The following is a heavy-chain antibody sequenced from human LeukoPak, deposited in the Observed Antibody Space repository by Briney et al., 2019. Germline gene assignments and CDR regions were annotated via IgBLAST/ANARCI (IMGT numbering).Heavy chain of an antibody. CDR2: INPSGGST. CDR1: GYTFTSYY. CDR3: ARDRSLSDGRFGESALFDP. V-gene: IGHV1-46*01. Sequence: ASVKVSCKASGYTFTSYYMHWVRQAPGQGLEWMGIINPSGGSTSYAQKFQGRVTMTRDMSTSTVYMELSSLRSEDTAVYYCARDRSLSDGRFGESALFDPWGQGTLVAVSS. D-gene: IGHD3-10*01. J-gene: IGHJ5*02.